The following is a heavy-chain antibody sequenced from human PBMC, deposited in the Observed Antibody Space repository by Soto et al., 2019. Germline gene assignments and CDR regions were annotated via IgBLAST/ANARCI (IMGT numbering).Heavy chain of an antibody. D-gene: IGHD1-26*01. Sequence: GGSLRLSCVASGFTFSNYAMSWVRQAPGKGLEWVSGISGSGGSTYYADSVKGRFTISRDNSKNTLYVQMNSLRAEDRAVYYCAKDAQWELLLRYFDYWGQGTLVTVSS. J-gene: IGHJ4*02. CDR3: AKDAQWELLLRYFDY. CDR2: ISGSGGST. CDR1: GFTFSNYA. V-gene: IGHV3-23*01.